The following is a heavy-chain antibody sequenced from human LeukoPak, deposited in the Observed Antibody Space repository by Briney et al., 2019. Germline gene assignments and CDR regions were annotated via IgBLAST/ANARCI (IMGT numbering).Heavy chain of an antibody. D-gene: IGHD3-10*01. CDR1: GFTFSSYA. V-gene: IGHV3-23*01. Sequence: GGSLRLSCAASGFTFSSYAMSWVRQAPGKGLEWVSAISGSGGSTYYADSVKGRFTISRDNSKNTLYLQMNSLRSEDTAVYYCARGSHGSGTPDGDYWGQGTLVTVSS. CDR3: ARGSHGSGTPDGDY. CDR2: ISGSGGST. J-gene: IGHJ4*02.